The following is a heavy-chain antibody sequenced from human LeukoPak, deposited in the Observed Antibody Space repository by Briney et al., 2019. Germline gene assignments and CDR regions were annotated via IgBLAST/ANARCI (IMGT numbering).Heavy chain of an antibody. CDR3: ARGEGYDDY. CDR2: ISYSGST. V-gene: IGHV4-39*07. Sequence: SETLSLTCTVSSGSISSSSYYWGWIRQPPGKGLEWIGTISYSGSTYYNPSLKGRVTISVDTSKNQFSLKLNSVTAADTAVYYCARGEGYDDYWGQGTLVIVSA. CDR1: SGSISSSSYY. J-gene: IGHJ4*02. D-gene: IGHD6-13*01.